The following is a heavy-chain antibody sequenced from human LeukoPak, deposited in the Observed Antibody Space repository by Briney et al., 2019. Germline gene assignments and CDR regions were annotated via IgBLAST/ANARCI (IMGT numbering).Heavy chain of an antibody. CDR1: GGSISSSSYY. Sequence: PSETLSLTCTVSGGSISSSSYYWGWIRQPPGKGLEWIGSIYYSGSTYYNPSLKSRVTISVDTSKNQFSLKLSSVTAADTDVYYCARRSLKGWFDPWGQGTLVTVSS. J-gene: IGHJ5*02. CDR2: IYYSGST. CDR3: ARRSLKGWFDP. V-gene: IGHV4-39*01.